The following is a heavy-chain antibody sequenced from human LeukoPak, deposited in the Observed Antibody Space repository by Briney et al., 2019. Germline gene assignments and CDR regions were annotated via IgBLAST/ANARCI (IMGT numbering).Heavy chain of an antibody. Sequence: SETLSLTCTVSGGSIRNYYLSWIRQPPGHRLEWIGYIYYSFSTNYNPSLKSRVTMSVDTYKNQFSLNLSSVTAADTAVYYCAREPYYYHSSGYWDYYYYMDVWGKGTTVTISS. V-gene: IGHV4-59*12. CDR2: IYYSFST. D-gene: IGHD3-22*01. CDR3: AREPYYYHSSGYWDYYYYMDV. J-gene: IGHJ6*03. CDR1: GGSIRNYY.